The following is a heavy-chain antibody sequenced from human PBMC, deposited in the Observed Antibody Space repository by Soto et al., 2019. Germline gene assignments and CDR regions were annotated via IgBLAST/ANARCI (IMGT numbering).Heavy chain of an antibody. V-gene: IGHV1-46*01. CDR1: GYTFTVYY. Sequence: GSGQVSCKASGYTFTVYYLHWMRQAPGQGLECMALINPSDGSTTYAQKFQGTVTLSRDTSTSTVFMELNSLRSEDTAVYFCARASSYGDFDYWGQGTLVTVSS. J-gene: IGHJ4*02. CDR2: INPSDGST. D-gene: IGHD4-17*01. CDR3: ARASSYGDFDY.